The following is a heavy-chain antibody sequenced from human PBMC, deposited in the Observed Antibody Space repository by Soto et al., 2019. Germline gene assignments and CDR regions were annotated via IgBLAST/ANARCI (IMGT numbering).Heavy chain of an antibody. CDR2: ISRSGSTI. Sequence: PVGSLRLSCAASGFTFSDYYMSWIRQAPGEGLEWVSYISRSGSTIYYADSVEGRFTISRDNSKNTLFLQMNSLRAEDTAVYYCAKDPYYYDTSEMDVWGQGTTVTVSS. CDR3: AKDPYYYDTSEMDV. V-gene: IGHV3-11*01. D-gene: IGHD3-22*01. CDR1: GFTFSDYY. J-gene: IGHJ6*02.